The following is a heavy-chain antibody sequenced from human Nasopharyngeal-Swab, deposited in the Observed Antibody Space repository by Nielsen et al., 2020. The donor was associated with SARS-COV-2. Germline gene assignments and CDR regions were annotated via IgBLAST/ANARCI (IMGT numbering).Heavy chain of an antibody. Sequence: GSLKISGAASGFTFSSYWMHWVRQAPGKGLVWVSRINSDGSSTSYADSVKGRFTIPRDNAKNTLYLQMNSLRAEDTAVYYCAKESLRREMATMSAHDYWGQGTLVTVSS. CDR3: AKESLRREMATMSAHDY. CDR1: GFTFSSYW. J-gene: IGHJ4*02. D-gene: IGHD5-24*01. CDR2: INSDGSST. V-gene: IGHV3-74*01.